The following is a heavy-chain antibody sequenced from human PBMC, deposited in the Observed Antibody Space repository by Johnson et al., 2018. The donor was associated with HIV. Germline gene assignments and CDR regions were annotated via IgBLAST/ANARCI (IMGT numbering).Heavy chain of an antibody. CDR3: ARGGDDAFDI. CDR2: IKSKTDGGTT. D-gene: IGHD7-27*01. J-gene: IGHJ3*02. Sequence: VQLVESGGGLVKPGGSLRLSCAASGFTFSNAWMSWVRQAPGKGLEWVGRIKSKTDGGTTDYAAPVKGRFTISRDNAKNSLYLQMNSLRAEDTAVYYCARGGDDAFDIWGQGTMVTVSS. CDR1: GFTFSNAW. V-gene: IGHV3-15*01.